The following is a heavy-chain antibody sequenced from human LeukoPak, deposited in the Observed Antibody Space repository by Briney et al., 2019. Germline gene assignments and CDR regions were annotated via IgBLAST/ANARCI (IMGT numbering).Heavy chain of an antibody. J-gene: IGHJ4*02. CDR2: IYHSGTT. Sequence: SGTLSLTCAVSGTSISLSNWWTWVRQPPGKGLEWIGEIYHSGTTNYNPSLKSRVTISLDKSRNQFSLNLNSVSAADTAVYYCARDLIIRGVIVWGQGTLVTVSS. CDR3: ARDLIIRGVIV. CDR1: GTSISLSNW. D-gene: IGHD3-10*01. V-gene: IGHV4-4*02.